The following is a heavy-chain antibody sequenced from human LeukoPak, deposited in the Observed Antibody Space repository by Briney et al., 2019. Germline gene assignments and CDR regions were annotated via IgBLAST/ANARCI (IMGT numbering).Heavy chain of an antibody. V-gene: IGHV3-53*01. CDR1: GFTVSSNY. CDR2: IYSGGST. D-gene: IGHD1-26*01. CDR3: SRDGASGSYFDY. Sequence: GGSLRLSCAASGFTVSSNYMSWVRQAPGKGLEWVSVIYSGGSTYYADSVKGRFTISRDNSKNTLYLQMNSLRAEDTAVYYCSRDGASGSYFDYWGQGTLVTVSS. J-gene: IGHJ4*02.